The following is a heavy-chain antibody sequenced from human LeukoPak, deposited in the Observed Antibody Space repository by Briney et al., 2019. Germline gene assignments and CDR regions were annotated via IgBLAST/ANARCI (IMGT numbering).Heavy chain of an antibody. CDR1: GGSTISYY. J-gene: IGHJ4*02. CDR3: ARHLAGYSSGWYFDY. V-gene: IGHV4-59*08. CDR2: IYYSGST. Sequence: SETRSPPATVPGGSTISYYWSGFRQPPGRGRKGIGYIYYSGSTNYNPSLKSRVTISLDTSKNQFSLKLSSVTAADTAVYYCARHLAGYSSGWYFDYWGQGTLVTVSS. D-gene: IGHD6-19*01.